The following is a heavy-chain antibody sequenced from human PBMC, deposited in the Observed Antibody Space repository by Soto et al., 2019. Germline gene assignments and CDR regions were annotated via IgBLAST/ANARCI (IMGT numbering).Heavy chain of an antibody. CDR3: ARAGRITMVRAALKYFDY. Sequence: SETLSLTCAVYGGSFSGYYWSWIRQPPGKGLEWIGEINHSGSTNYNPSLKSRVTISVDTSKNQFSLKLSSVTAADTAVYYCARAGRITMVRAALKYFDYWGQGTLVTVPS. D-gene: IGHD3-10*01. V-gene: IGHV4-34*01. CDR1: GGSFSGYY. J-gene: IGHJ4*02. CDR2: INHSGST.